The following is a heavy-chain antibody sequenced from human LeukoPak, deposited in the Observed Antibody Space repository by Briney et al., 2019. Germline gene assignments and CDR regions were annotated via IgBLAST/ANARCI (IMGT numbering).Heavy chain of an antibody. J-gene: IGHJ6*02. Sequence: GGSLRLSCAASGFTFSSYGMHWVRQAPGKGLEWVTVISYDGSNKYYADSVKGRFTISRDNSKNTLYLQMNSLRAEDTAVYYCAKDRYGSGSPMDVWGQGTTVTVSS. CDR1: GFTFSSYG. CDR3: AKDRYGSGSPMDV. V-gene: IGHV3-30*18. CDR2: ISYDGSNK. D-gene: IGHD3-10*01.